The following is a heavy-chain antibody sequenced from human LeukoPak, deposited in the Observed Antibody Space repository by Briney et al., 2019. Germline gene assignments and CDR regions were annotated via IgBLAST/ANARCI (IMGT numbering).Heavy chain of an antibody. Sequence: SETLSLTCTVSGGSISSYYWSWIRQPPGKGLEWIGYIYYSGRTNYNPSLKSRVTISLDTSKNQFSLELTSVTAADTAVYYCASIRGYSYGYLGYYFDYWGQGTLVTVSS. CDR3: ASIRGYSYGYLGYYFDY. V-gene: IGHV4-59*01. J-gene: IGHJ4*02. CDR2: IYYSGRT. CDR1: GGSISSYY. D-gene: IGHD5-18*01.